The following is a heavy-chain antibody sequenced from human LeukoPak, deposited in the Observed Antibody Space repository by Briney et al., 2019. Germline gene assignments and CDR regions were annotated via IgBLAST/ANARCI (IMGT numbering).Heavy chain of an antibody. D-gene: IGHD4-23*01. J-gene: IGHJ4*02. V-gene: IGHV4-4*07. CDR1: GGSISNYY. CDR3: ARVRRNSIMSAFDY. Sequence: SETLSLTCSVSGGSISNYYWSWIRQPAGKGLEWIGRIYSSGSTNYNPSLKSRVILSVDTSKNQFSLKLPSVTAADTALYYCARVRRNSIMSAFDYWGQGTLVTVSS. CDR2: IYSSGST.